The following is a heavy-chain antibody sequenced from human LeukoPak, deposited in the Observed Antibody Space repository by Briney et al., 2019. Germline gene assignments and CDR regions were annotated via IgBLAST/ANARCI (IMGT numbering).Heavy chain of an antibody. CDR3: ARDHGSSSTYYYYNYMDV. J-gene: IGHJ6*03. Sequence: PGGSLRLSCAASGFTFSSYSMNWGRQAPGKGREGVSYISSSSSTIYYADSVKGRFTISRDNAKNSLYMQMNSLRAEDTAVYYCARDHGSSSTYYYYNYMDVWGKGTTVTVSS. CDR1: GFTFSSYS. CDR2: ISSSSSTI. V-gene: IGHV3-48*01. D-gene: IGHD6-6*01.